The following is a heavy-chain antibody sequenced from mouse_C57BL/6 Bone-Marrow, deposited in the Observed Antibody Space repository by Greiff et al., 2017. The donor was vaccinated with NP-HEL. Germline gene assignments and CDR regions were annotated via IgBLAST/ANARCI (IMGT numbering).Heavy chain of an antibody. CDR3: ARCYGYPFAY. V-gene: IGHV1-54*01. CDR1: GYAFTNYL. Sequence: VKLQESGAELVRPGTSVKVSCKASGYAFTNYLIEWVKQRPGQGLEWIGVINPGSGGTNYNEKFKGKATLTADKSASTAYMQLSSLTSEDSAVYFCARCYGYPFAYWGQGTLVTVSA. J-gene: IGHJ3*01. CDR2: INPGSGGT. D-gene: IGHD2-2*01.